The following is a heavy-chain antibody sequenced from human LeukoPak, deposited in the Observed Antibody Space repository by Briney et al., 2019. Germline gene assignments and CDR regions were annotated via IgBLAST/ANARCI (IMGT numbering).Heavy chain of an antibody. J-gene: IGHJ6*02. Sequence: GGSLRLSCAASGFTFSSYSMNWVRQAPGKGLEWVSSISSSSSYIYYADSVKGRFTISRDNAKNSLYLQMNSLRAEDTAVYYCAREYILTGYNQPGYYGMDVWGQGTTVTVSS. CDR1: GFTFSSYS. CDR3: AREYILTGYNQPGYYGMDV. CDR2: ISSSSSYI. V-gene: IGHV3-21*01. D-gene: IGHD3-9*01.